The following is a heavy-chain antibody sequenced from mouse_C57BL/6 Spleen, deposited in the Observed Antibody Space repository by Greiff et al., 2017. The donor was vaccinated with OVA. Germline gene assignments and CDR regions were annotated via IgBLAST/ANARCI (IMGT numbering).Heavy chain of an antibody. J-gene: IGHJ4*01. Sequence: QVQLQQPGAELVKPGASAKLSCKASGYTFTSYWMQWVKQRPGQGLEWIGEIDPSDSYTNYNQKFKGKATLTVDTSSSTAYMQLSSLTSEDSAVYYCARSGEMHGNYAMDYWGQGTSVTVSS. D-gene: IGHD2-1*01. CDR1: GYTFTSYW. CDR2: IDPSDSYT. CDR3: ARSGEMHGNYAMDY. V-gene: IGHV1-50*01.